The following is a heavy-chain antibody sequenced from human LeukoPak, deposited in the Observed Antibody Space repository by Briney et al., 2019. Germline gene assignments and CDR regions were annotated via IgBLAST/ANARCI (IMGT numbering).Heavy chain of an antibody. CDR1: GGSISSGSYY. CDR3: AREAHDYGEYYFDY. V-gene: IGHV4-61*02. J-gene: IGHJ4*02. D-gene: IGHD4-17*01. Sequence: SQTLSLTCTVSGGSISSGSYYWSWIRQPAGKGLEWIGRIYTTGSTNYNPSLKSRVTMSVDTSKNQFSLKLSSVTAADTAVYYCAREAHDYGEYYFDYWGQGTLVTVSS. CDR2: IYTTGST.